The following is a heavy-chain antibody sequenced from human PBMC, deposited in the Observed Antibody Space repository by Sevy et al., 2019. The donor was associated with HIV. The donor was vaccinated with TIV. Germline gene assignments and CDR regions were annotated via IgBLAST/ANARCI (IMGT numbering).Heavy chain of an antibody. J-gene: IGHJ4*02. V-gene: IGHV1-8*01. CDR2: MNPNTDNT. CDR3: ARSGDSSGLITYFDF. D-gene: IGHD3-22*01. Sequence: ASVKVSCKASGYIFTSYDINWGRQATGQGLEWMGRMNPNTDNTGYAQKFQGRVTMTRNTSISTAYMELSSLRSEDTAVYYCARSGDSSGLITYFDFWGEGTLVTVSS. CDR1: GYIFTSYD.